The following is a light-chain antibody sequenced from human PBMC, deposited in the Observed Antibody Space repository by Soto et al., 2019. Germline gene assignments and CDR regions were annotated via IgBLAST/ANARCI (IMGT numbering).Light chain of an antibody. CDR2: DTS. J-gene: IGKJ5*01. V-gene: IGKV3-15*01. Sequence: EIVLTQSLATVSLSPGERATLSCRASQSVSSNLAWYQQKPGQAPRLLIYDTSTRATGIPARFSGSGSGTEFTLTISSRQSEDFAVYNCQQYSSRHTVGQGTRLEIK. CDR1: QSVSSN. CDR3: QQYSSRHT.